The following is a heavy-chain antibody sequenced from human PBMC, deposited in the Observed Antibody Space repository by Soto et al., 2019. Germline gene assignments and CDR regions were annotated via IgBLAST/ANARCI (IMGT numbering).Heavy chain of an antibody. J-gene: IGHJ6*02. D-gene: IGHD1-26*01. CDR2: ISGSGGNA. Sequence: LRLSFAASGFTFSSYAMSWVRQAPGKGLEWVSTISGSGGNAYYADSVKGRFTISRDNSKNTLHLQMNSLRADDTAVYYCAKDGASGSYPPYYYYGMDVWGQGTTVTVSS. V-gene: IGHV3-23*01. CDR1: GFTFSSYA. CDR3: AKDGASGSYPPYYYYGMDV.